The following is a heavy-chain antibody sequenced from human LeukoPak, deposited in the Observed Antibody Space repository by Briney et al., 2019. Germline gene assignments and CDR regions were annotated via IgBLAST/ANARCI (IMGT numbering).Heavy chain of an antibody. Sequence: GASVKVSCKASGYTFTGYYIHWVRQAPGQGLQWMGGININGGGTNYAQKFQGRGRMTSERSITKAYMELSRLRSDDTAMYYCARGGSLVFGVLNDWGQGTLVTVS. CDR1: GYTFTGYY. CDR3: ARGGSLVFGVLND. D-gene: IGHD3-16*01. V-gene: IGHV1-2*02. CDR2: ININGGGT. J-gene: IGHJ4*02.